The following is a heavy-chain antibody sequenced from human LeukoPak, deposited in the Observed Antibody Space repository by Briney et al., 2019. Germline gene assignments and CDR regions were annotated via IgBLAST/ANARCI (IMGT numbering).Heavy chain of an antibody. CDR3: AGGLDYGKAFDI. D-gene: IGHD4-17*01. V-gene: IGHV4-30-4*01. Sequence: KSSQTLSLTCTVSGGSISSGDYYWTWIRQPPGKGLEWIGYSFHSGTTHYNPSLKSRVIISVDTSKNQFSLKLSSVTAADAAVYYCAGGLDYGKAFDIWGQGTMVTISS. CDR2: SFHSGTT. J-gene: IGHJ3*02. CDR1: GGSISSGDYY.